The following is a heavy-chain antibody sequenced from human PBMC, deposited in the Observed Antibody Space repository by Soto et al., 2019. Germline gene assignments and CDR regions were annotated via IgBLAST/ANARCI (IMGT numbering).Heavy chain of an antibody. J-gene: IGHJ3*02. CDR2: INPSGGSK. CDR1: VYTLTSYY. V-gene: IGHV1-46*01. Sequence: SVKVSCKAPVYTLTSYYMHWVRQAPGQGLEWMGIINPSGGSKSYAQKFQGRVTMTRDTSTRTVYMELSSLRSEDTAVYYCARVQTTVTTRAFDIWGQGTMVTVSS. D-gene: IGHD4-17*01. CDR3: ARVQTTVTTRAFDI.